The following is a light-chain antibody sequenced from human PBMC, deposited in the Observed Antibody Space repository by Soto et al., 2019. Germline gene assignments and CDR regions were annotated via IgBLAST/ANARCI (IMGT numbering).Light chain of an antibody. V-gene: IGKV3-20*01. Sequence: EIVLMQSPGTLSMSPGEGATLSCRASQSVNNNYLAWYQQRPGQAPTVLIFDTSRRATGVPDRFSGSGSGTDFTLRISRVEPDDVAVYYCQQYGSSQFTFRPGTPVDIX. CDR3: QQYGSSQFT. CDR2: DTS. CDR1: QSVNNNY. J-gene: IGKJ3*01.